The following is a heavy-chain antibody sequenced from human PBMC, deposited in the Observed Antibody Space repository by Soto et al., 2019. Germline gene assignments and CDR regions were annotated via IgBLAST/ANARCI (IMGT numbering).Heavy chain of an antibody. J-gene: IGHJ4*02. CDR1: GYTFTNYG. D-gene: IGHD3-16*01. V-gene: IGHV1-18*01. Sequence: ASVKVSCKASGYTFTNYGISWVRQAPGQGIEWMGWINTYNGNTNYAQKFQDRVTMTTDTSTSTAYMELRSLRSDDTAVYYCPRDRVITFGGVLPIPSPFDYWGPGPLVTVSS. CDR3: PRDRVITFGGVLPIPSPFDY. CDR2: INTYNGNT.